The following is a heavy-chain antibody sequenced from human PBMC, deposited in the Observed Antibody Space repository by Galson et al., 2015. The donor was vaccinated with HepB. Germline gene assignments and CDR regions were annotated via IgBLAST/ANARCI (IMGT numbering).Heavy chain of an antibody. Sequence: SVKVSCKASGYTFTSYYMHWVRQAPGQGLEWMGIINPSGGSTSYAQKFQGRVTMTRDTSTSTVYMELSSLRSEDTAVYYCARMNPSEMNGSGSKNYYYYGMDVWGQGTTVTVSS. CDR1: GYTFTSYY. V-gene: IGHV1-46*03. CDR3: ARMNPSEMNGSGSKNYYYYGMDV. D-gene: IGHD3-10*01. J-gene: IGHJ6*01. CDR2: INPSGGST.